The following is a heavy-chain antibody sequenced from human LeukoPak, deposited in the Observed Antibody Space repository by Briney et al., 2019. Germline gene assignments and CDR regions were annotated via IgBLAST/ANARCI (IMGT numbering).Heavy chain of an antibody. D-gene: IGHD6-6*01. CDR1: GYTFPSYF. V-gene: IGHV1-46*01. CDR2: INPTGGST. Sequence: ASVKVSCKASGYTFPSYFMHWVRQAPGQGLEWMGIINPTGGSTTYAQKFQGRVTMTRDTSTSTVYMELSSLRSDDTAVSYCARTAARRFDYWGQGTLVTVSS. CDR3: ARTAARRFDY. J-gene: IGHJ4*02.